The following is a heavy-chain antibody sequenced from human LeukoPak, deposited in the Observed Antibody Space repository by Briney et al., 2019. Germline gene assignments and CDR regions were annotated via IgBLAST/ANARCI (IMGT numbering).Heavy chain of an antibody. J-gene: IGHJ4*02. CDR3: ARGGTVTTAVVDY. Sequence: SETLSLTCAVYGGSFSGYYWSWIRQPPGKGLEWIGRIYTSGSTNYNPSLKSRVTMSVDTSKNQFSLKLSSVTAADTAVYYCARGGTVTTAVVDYWGQGTLVTVSS. CDR1: GGSFSGYY. D-gene: IGHD4-17*01. CDR2: IYTSGST. V-gene: IGHV4-59*10.